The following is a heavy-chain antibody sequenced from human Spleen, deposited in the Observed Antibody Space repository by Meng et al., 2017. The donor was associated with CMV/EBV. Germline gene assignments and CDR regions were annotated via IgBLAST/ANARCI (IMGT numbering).Heavy chain of an antibody. CDR1: W. CDR3: ARGLDWGYCSSTSCFNWFDP. CDR2: INSDGSST. D-gene: IGHD2-2*01. J-gene: IGHJ5*02. Sequence: WMRGVRQAQGKGLVWVSRINSDGSSTSYEDSVKGRFTISRDNAKNTLYLQMNSLRAEDTAVYYCARGLDWGYCSSTSCFNWFDPWGQGTLVTVSS. V-gene: IGHV3-74*01.